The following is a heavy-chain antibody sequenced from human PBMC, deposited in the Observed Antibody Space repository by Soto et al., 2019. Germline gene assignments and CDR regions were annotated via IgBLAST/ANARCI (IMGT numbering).Heavy chain of an antibody. V-gene: IGHV4-39*01. CDR2: IYYSGST. D-gene: IGHD3-3*01. CDR1: GDSISRSSYY. Sequence: SETLSLTCTVSGDSISRSSYYWGWIRQPPGKGLEWVGSIYYSGSTYYSPSLKSRVTISVDTSKNQFSLKPTSVTAADTSVYYCARLSLEVIISWGQGTLVTVSS. J-gene: IGHJ5*02. CDR3: ARLSLEVIIS.